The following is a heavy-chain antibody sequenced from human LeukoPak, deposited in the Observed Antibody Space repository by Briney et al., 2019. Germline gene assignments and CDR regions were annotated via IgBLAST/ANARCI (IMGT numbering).Heavy chain of an antibody. D-gene: IGHD5-12*01. V-gene: IGHV3-30*03. CDR2: MSYDGSNN. CDR3: WRGNYSGFWT. Sequence: GGSLRLSCAASGFTFSSYGMHWVRPAPGRGLGWGAFMSYDGSNNNYADSVKGRFTIPRDNSKTTPYLQMKSLRTEETAYFSGWRGNYSGFWTWGQGTLVTVSS. CDR1: GFTFSSYG. J-gene: IGHJ5*02.